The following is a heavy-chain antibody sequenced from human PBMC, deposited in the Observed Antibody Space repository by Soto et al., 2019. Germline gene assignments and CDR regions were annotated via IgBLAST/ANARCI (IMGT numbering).Heavy chain of an antibody. V-gene: IGHV3-33*01. CDR1: GFTFSSYG. J-gene: IGHJ6*02. Sequence: GGSLRLSCAASGFTFSSYGMHWVRQAPGKGLEWVAVIWYDGSNKYYADSVKGRFTISRDNSKSTLYLQMNSLRAEDTAVYYCARDLESGYYYYYGMDVWGQGTTVTV. D-gene: IGHD3-3*01. CDR3: ARDLESGYYYYYGMDV. CDR2: IWYDGSNK.